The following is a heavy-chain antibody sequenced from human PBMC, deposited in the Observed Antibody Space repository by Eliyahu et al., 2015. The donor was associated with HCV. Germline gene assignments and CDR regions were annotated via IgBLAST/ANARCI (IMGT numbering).Heavy chain of an antibody. CDR1: GASINSSHYX. Sequence: QLQLQESCPGLVKPSETLSLTXSVSGASINSSHYXXGWFRQPPGKGPEGIGTIYHTGSTYYSPSLKSRVTLSVDTSKNRFSLKVTSVTAADTAVYYCVTYGSGSLSDYWGQGTLVTVSS. V-gene: IGHV4-39*01. CDR2: IYHTGST. CDR3: VTYGSGSLSDY. D-gene: IGHD3-10*01. J-gene: IGHJ4*02.